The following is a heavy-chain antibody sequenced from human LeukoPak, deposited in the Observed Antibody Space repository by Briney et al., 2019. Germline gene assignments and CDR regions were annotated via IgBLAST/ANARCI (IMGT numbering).Heavy chain of an antibody. CDR3: AKESLTYYDFWSGYLDY. J-gene: IGHJ4*02. D-gene: IGHD3-3*01. Sequence: GGSLRLSCAASGFTFSSYGMHWVRQAPGKGLEWVAFIRYDGSNKYYADSVKGRFTISRDNSKNTLYLQMNSLRAEDTAVYYCAKESLTYYDFWSGYLDYWGQGTLVTVSS. V-gene: IGHV3-30*02. CDR2: IRYDGSNK. CDR1: GFTFSSYG.